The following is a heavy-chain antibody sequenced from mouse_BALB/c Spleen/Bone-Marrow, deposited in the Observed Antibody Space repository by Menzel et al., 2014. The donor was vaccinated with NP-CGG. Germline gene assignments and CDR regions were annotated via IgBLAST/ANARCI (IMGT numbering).Heavy chain of an antibody. Sequence: EVQLQQSGAELVKPGASVKLSCTASGFNIKDTYMHWVKQRPEQGLEWIGRIDPANVNTKYDPKFQGKATITADTSSNTAYLQPSSLTSEDTAVYYCASYVYGYYLDYWGQGTTLTVSS. CDR1: GFNIKDTY. J-gene: IGHJ2*01. D-gene: IGHD1-1*01. V-gene: IGHV14-3*02. CDR2: IDPANVNT. CDR3: ASYVYGYYLDY.